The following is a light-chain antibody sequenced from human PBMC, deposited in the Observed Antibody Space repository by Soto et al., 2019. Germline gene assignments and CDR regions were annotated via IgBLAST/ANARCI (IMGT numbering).Light chain of an antibody. CDR3: QQYNSYPIT. Sequence: DIQMTQSPSTLSASVGDRVTITCRASQSISSWLAWYQQKPGKAPKVLIYKASSLESGVPSRFSGSGSGTEFTLTISSLQPDDFATYYCQQYNSYPITFGQGTRREIK. CDR2: KAS. CDR1: QSISSW. V-gene: IGKV1-5*03. J-gene: IGKJ5*01.